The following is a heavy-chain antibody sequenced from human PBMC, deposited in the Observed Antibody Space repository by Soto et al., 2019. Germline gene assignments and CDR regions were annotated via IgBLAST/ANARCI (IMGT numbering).Heavy chain of an antibody. V-gene: IGHV5-10-1*01. CDR2: IDPSDSYT. Sequence: GESLKISCEGSGYSFTSYWISWVRQMPGKGLEWMGRIDPSDSYTNYSPSFQGHVTISADKSISTAYLQWSSLKASDTAMYYCAMPYYYDSSGYYYYWGQGTLVTVSS. CDR3: AMPYYYDSSGYYYY. CDR1: GYSFTSYW. J-gene: IGHJ4*02. D-gene: IGHD3-22*01.